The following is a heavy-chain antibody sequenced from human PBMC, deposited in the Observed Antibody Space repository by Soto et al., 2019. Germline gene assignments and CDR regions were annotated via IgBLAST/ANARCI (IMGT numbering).Heavy chain of an antibody. J-gene: IGHJ5*02. V-gene: IGHV1-69*06. CDR1: GGTFSTFG. CDR2: IIPIFNTA. CDR3: ARQTVSSGWHYGNWFDP. D-gene: IGHD6-19*01. Sequence: SVKVSCKVSGGTFSTFGISWVRQAPGQGLEWMGGIIPIFNTAKYAQKFQGRVTITADKSTSTVHMELSSLRSEDTAVYYCARQTVSSGWHYGNWFDPRGKGTLVTVSS.